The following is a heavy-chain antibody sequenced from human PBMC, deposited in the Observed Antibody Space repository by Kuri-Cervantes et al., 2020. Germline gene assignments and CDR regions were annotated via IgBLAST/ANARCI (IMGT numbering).Heavy chain of an antibody. CDR2: IYSGGHA. V-gene: IGHV3-53*01. CDR1: GFTVNNNY. D-gene: IGHD1-26*01. J-gene: IGHJ4*02. Sequence: GESLKISCAASGFTVNNNYMNWVRQAPGKGLEWVSVIYSGGHAYYGDSVKGRFTISRDNSKNTVYLQMSSLRAEDTAVYYCVKWAGYGDNWGQGTLVTVSS. CDR3: VKWAGYGDN.